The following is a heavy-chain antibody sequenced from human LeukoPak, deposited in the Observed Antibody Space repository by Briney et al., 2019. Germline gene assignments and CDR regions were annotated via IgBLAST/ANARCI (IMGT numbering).Heavy chain of an antibody. V-gene: IGHV3-30*04. CDR3: ARDRDYGSGSYFGAIDY. D-gene: IGHD3-10*01. CDR2: ISYDGSNK. J-gene: IGHJ4*02. CDR1: GFTFSSYA. Sequence: GRSLRLSCAASGFTFSSYAMHWVRQAPGKGLEWVAVISYDGSNKYYADSVKGRFTISRDNSKNTLYLQMNSLRAEDTAVYYCARDRDYGSGSYFGAIDYWGQGTLVTVSS.